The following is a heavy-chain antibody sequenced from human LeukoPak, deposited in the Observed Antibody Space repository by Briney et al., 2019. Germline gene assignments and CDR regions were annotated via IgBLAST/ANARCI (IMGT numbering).Heavy chain of an antibody. J-gene: IGHJ4*02. D-gene: IGHD2-15*01. CDR2: IYYSGST. Sequence: PSETLSLTCTVSGGSISSSSYYWGWIRQPPGKGLEWIGSIYYSGSTYYNPSLKSRVTISVDTSKNQFSLKLSSVTAADTAVYYCARHGRDNYFDSWGQGTLVAVSS. CDR1: GGSISSSSYY. V-gene: IGHV4-39*01. CDR3: ARHGRDNYFDS.